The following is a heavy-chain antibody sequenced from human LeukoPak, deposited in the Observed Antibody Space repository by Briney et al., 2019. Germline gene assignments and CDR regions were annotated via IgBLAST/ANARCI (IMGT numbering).Heavy chain of an antibody. V-gene: IGHV4-31*03. D-gene: IGHD3-10*01. CDR3: ARGAQSLMDYYGSGSRLDY. CDR1: GGPLSSGGYY. J-gene: IGHJ4*02. CDR2: IYYSGSI. Sequence: SETLSLTCTVSGGPLSSGGYYWSWIRQHPGKGLEWIGYIYYSGSIYYNPSLKSRVTISVDTSKNQFSLKLSSVTAADTAVYYCARGAQSLMDYYGSGSRLDYWGQGTLVTVSS.